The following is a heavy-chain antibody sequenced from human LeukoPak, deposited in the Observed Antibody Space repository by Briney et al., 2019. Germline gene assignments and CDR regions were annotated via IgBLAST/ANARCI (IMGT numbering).Heavy chain of an antibody. CDR2: IRSKAYGGTT. Sequence: GGSLRLSCTASGFTFGDYAMSWVRQAPGKGLEWVGFIRSKAYGGTTEYAASVKGRFTISRDDSKSIAYLQMNSLKTEDTAVYYCTRESRQFYYDSSGYSQEFDYWGQGTLVTVSS. CDR1: GFTFGDYA. D-gene: IGHD3-22*01. V-gene: IGHV3-49*04. J-gene: IGHJ4*02. CDR3: TRESRQFYYDSSGYSQEFDY.